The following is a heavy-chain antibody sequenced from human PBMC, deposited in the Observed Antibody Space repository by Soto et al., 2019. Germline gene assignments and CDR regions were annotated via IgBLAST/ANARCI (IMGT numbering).Heavy chain of an antibody. D-gene: IGHD3-16*01. CDR3: ERDRHWGSCLRDYYGMDV. CDR1: GGSISSGGYN. CDR2: IYYSGST. V-gene: IGHV4-31*03. Sequence: QVQLQESGPGLVKPSQTLSLTCTVSGGSISSGGYNWSWIRQHPGKGLEWIGDIYYSGSTYYNPSLKSRVTISVDMSKNQFFLRLRSVTAVDTAVYYCERDRHWGSCLRDYYGMDVWGQGTTVTVSS. J-gene: IGHJ6*02.